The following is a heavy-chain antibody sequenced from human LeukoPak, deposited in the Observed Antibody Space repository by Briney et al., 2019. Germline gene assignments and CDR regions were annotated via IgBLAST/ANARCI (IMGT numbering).Heavy chain of an antibody. Sequence: SQTLSLTCTVSGGSISSGSYYWSWIRQPAGKGLEWIGRIYTSGSTNYNPSLKSRVSISVDTSKNQFSLKLSSVTAADTAVYYCARLWGKQWLVSDYWGQGTLVIVSS. J-gene: IGHJ4*02. D-gene: IGHD6-19*01. CDR3: ARLWGKQWLVSDY. CDR1: GGSISSGSYY. V-gene: IGHV4-61*02. CDR2: IYTSGST.